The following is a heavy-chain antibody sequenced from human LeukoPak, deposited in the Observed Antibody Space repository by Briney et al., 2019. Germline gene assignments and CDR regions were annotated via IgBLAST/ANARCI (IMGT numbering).Heavy chain of an antibody. D-gene: IGHD2-2*01. V-gene: IGHV3-49*04. J-gene: IGHJ4*02. CDR1: GFNFGDYT. CDR2: IRRKTYGGTP. CDR3: ARNGGDYRNGGEYCSGTSCYLR. Sequence: GGSLRLSCTTSGFNFGDYTMSWVRQAPGEGLEWVGFIRRKTYGGTPEYAASVKGRITISRDDSKGIAYLQMNSLKTEDTAVYYCARNGGDYRNGGEYCSGTSCYLRWGQGTLVTVSS.